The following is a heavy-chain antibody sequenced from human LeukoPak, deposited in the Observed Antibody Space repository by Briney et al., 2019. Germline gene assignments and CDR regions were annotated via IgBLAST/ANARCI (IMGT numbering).Heavy chain of an antibody. D-gene: IGHD3-3*01. CDR1: GFTFSTYS. Sequence: GGSLRLSCAASGFTFSTYSLFWVRQAPGKGLEWLSYISSGSSTTYYADSVKGRFTISRDNAKNTLYLQMNSLRAEDTAVYYCARDLRGSIFGVVISYWFDPWGQGTLVTVSS. V-gene: IGHV3-48*01. CDR2: ISSGSSTT. CDR3: ARDLRGSIFGVVISYWFDP. J-gene: IGHJ5*02.